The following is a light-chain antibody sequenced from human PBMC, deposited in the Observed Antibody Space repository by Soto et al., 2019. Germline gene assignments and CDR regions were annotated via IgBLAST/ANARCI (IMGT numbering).Light chain of an antibody. V-gene: IGKV1-5*01. CDR2: DAS. CDR1: QSISSW. J-gene: IGKJ1*01. Sequence: DIQMTQSPSTLSASVGDRVTITCRASQSISSWLAWYQRKPGKAPKLLIYDASSLESGVPSRFSGSGSGTEFTLTISSLQPDDFATYYCQQYNSYSWTFGQGTTVDIK. CDR3: QQYNSYSWT.